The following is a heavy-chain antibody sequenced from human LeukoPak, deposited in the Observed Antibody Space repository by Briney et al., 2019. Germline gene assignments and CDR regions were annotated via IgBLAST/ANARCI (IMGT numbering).Heavy chain of an antibody. J-gene: IGHJ5*02. D-gene: IGHD4-17*01. CDR1: GGSISSHY. V-gene: IGHV4-59*11. CDR3: ARGNYGDYVDWFDP. CDR2: IYYSGST. Sequence: SETLSLTCTVSGGSISSHYWSWIRQPPGKGLEWIGYIYYSGSTNYNPSLKSRVTISVDTSKNQFSLKLSSVTAADTAVYYCARGNYGDYVDWFDPWGQGTLVTVSS.